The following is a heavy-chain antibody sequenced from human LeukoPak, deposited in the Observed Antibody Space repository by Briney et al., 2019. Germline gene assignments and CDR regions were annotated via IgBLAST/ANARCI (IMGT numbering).Heavy chain of an antibody. V-gene: IGHV4-31*03. D-gene: IGHD2-15*01. CDR2: IYYSGST. J-gene: IGHJ4*02. Sequence: PSQTLSLTCTVSGGSISSGGYYWSWIRQHPGKGLEWIGYIYYSGSTYYNPSLKSRVTISVDTSKNQFSLKLSSVTAADTAVYYCARSASGGSGVLDYRGQGTLVTVSS. CDR1: GGSISSGGYY. CDR3: ARSASGGSGVLDY.